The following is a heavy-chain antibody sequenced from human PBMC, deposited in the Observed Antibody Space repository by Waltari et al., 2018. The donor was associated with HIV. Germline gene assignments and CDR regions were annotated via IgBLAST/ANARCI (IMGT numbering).Heavy chain of an antibody. CDR3: ARDITMVRGAIGYYYYGMDV. J-gene: IGHJ6*02. V-gene: IGHV4-31*03. CDR2: IFYSGST. Sequence: QVQLQESGPGLVKPSQTLSLTCTVSGGSISSGGYYWSWIRQHPGKGLEWIGYIFYSGSTYYNPSLKSRVTISVDTSKNQFSLKLSSVTAADTAVYYCARDITMVRGAIGYYYYGMDVWGQGTTVTVSS. CDR1: GGSISSGGYY. D-gene: IGHD3-10*01.